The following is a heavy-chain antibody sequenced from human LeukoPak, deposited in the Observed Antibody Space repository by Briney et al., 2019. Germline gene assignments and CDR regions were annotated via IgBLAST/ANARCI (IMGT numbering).Heavy chain of an antibody. V-gene: IGHV4-38-2*02. J-gene: IGHJ5*02. D-gene: IGHD6-13*01. CDR3: ARCIAAAGTGWFDP. Sequence: SETLSLTCTVSGYSISSGYYWGWIRQPPGKGLEWIGSIYHSGSTYYNPSLKSRVTISVDTSKNQFSLKLSSVTAADTAVYYCARCIAAAGTGWFDPWGQGTLVTVSS. CDR2: IYHSGST. CDR1: GYSISSGYY.